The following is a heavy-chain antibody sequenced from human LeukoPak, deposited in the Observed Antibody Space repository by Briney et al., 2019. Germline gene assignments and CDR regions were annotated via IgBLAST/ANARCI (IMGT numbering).Heavy chain of an antibody. V-gene: IGHV3-23*01. CDR3: ARHRSSWLIAY. J-gene: IGHJ4*02. CDR1: GFTFNTYA. D-gene: IGHD6-6*01. CDR2: ISDSGGNT. Sequence: GSLRLSCAASGFTFNTYAMSWVRQAPWERLQWVSGISDSGGNTYYADSVRGRFTISRDNSKNTLYLQMNSLRAEDTAVYYCARHRSSWLIAYWGQGTLVTVSS.